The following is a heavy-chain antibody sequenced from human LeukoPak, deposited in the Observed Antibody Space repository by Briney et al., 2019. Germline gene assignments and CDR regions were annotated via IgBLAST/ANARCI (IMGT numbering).Heavy chain of an antibody. CDR2: IRYE. CDR3: AKDGRGSGYFPDY. D-gene: IGHD3-22*01. CDR1: GFTFSSYG. Sequence: GSLRLSCAASGFTFSSYGMHWVRQAPGKGLEWVAFIRYEYYADSVKGRFTISRDNSKNTLYLQMNSLRPEDSAVHYCAKDGRGSGYFPDYWGQGTLVTVSS. J-gene: IGHJ4*02. V-gene: IGHV3-30*02.